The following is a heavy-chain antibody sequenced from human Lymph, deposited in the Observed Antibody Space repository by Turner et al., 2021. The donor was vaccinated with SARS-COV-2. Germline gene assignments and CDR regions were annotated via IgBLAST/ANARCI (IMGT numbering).Heavy chain of an antibody. CDR1: GGIFSSYA. Sequence: QVQLVQSGAEVKKPGSSVKVSCKASGGIFSSYAINWVRQAPGQGPGWMGRIIPILGIANYAQKFQGRVTITADKSTSTAYMELSSLRSEDTAVYYCARGRLDSFGGDYYSGFDPWGQGTLVTVSS. CDR2: IIPILGIA. V-gene: IGHV1-69*04. J-gene: IGHJ5*02. CDR3: ARGRLDSFGGDYYSGFDP. D-gene: IGHD2-21*02.